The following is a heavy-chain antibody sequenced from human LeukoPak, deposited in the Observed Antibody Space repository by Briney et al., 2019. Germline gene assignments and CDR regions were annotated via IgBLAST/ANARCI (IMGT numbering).Heavy chain of an antibody. V-gene: IGHV6-1*01. J-gene: IGHJ3*02. CDR1: GDSVSSNSAA. Sequence: SQTLSLTCAISGDSVSSNSAAWNWIRQSPSRGLEWLGRTYYRSKWYNDYAVSVKSRITINPDTSKNQFSLQLNSVTPEDTAVYYCARDREGVAGSWGPPDAFDIWGQGTMVTVSS. CDR3: ARDREGVAGSWGPPDAFDI. CDR2: TYYRSKWYN. D-gene: IGHD6-19*01.